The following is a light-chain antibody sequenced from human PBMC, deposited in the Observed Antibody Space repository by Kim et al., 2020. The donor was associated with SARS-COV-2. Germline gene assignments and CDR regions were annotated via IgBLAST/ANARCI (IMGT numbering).Light chain of an antibody. CDR1: SSDVGSYNL. CDR3: CSYTGSSTFV. V-gene: IGLV2-23*02. CDR2: EVN. Sequence: QSALTQPASVSGSPGQSITISCTGTSSDVGSYNLVSWYQQHPGKAPKLMIHEVNKRPSGVCTRFSGSKSGNTASLTISGLQAEDEADYSCCSYTGSSTFVFGGGTQLTVL. J-gene: IGLJ2*01.